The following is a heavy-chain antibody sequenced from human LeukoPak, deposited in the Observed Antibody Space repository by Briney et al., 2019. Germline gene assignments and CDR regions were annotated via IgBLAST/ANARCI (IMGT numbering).Heavy chain of an antibody. CDR1: GGYIISHY. CDR2: AYASGST. J-gene: IGHJ3*01. D-gene: IGHD6-13*01. CDR3: AKDTSSWYSPPGAFDL. Sequence: SETLSLTCTVSGGYIISHYWNWIRQPAGKGLEWIGRAYASGSTTYNPSLKNRVTMSVDTSKNQFSLRLTSVTAADTAVYYCAKDTSSWYSPPGAFDLWGQGTMVTVSS. V-gene: IGHV4-4*07.